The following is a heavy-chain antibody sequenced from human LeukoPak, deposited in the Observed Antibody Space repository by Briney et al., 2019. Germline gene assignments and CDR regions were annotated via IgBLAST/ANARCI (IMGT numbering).Heavy chain of an antibody. J-gene: IGHJ4*02. Sequence: PGGSLRLSCAASGFTFSSYSMNWVRQAPGKGLEWVSSISSSSSYIYYADSVKGRFTISRDNSKNTLYLQMNSLRAEDTAVYYCAKDRLRFLEWLAPYYSDYWGQGTLVTVSS. CDR2: ISSSSSYI. D-gene: IGHD3-3*01. CDR1: GFTFSSYS. V-gene: IGHV3-21*01. CDR3: AKDRLRFLEWLAPYYSDY.